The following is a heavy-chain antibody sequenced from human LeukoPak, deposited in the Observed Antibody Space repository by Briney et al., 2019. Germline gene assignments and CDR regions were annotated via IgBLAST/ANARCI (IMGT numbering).Heavy chain of an antibody. V-gene: IGHV1-18*01. CDR2: ISTYNGNT. D-gene: IGHD3-22*01. Sequence: GASVKVSCKASGYTFTNNGISWVRQATGQGLEWMGWISTYNGNTNYAQKFQGRVTMTTDTPTSTAYMELRSLTSDDTAVYYCARVSSGYDDYWGQETLVIVSS. CDR3: ARVSSGYDDY. J-gene: IGHJ4*02. CDR1: GYTFTNNG.